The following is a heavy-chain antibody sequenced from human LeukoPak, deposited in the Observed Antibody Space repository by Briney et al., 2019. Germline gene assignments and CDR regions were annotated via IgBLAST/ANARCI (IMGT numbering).Heavy chain of an antibody. J-gene: IGHJ4*02. CDR3: AKHSYRVDSFTDY. CDR2: ITGSGGST. V-gene: IGHV3-23*01. D-gene: IGHD5-12*01. CDR1: GFTFSNYA. Sequence: GGSLRLSCAASGFTFSNYAMSWVRQAPGKGLEWVSGITGSGGSTNYADSVKGRFTISRDNSKNTLYLQMNSLRAEDTAVYYCAKHSYRVDSFTDYWGQGTLVTVSS.